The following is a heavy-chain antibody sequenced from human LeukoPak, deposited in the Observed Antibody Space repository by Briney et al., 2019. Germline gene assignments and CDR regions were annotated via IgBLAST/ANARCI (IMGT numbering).Heavy chain of an antibody. CDR2: ISWNSGSI. Sequence: GGSLRLSCAASGFTFSSYEMNWVRQAPGKGLEWVSGISWNSGSIGYADSVKGRFTISRDNAKNSLYLQMNSLRAEDTALYYCAKDKSSGWYYFDYWGQGTLVTVSS. CDR3: AKDKSSGWYYFDY. D-gene: IGHD6-19*01. J-gene: IGHJ4*02. V-gene: IGHV3-9*01. CDR1: GFTFSSYE.